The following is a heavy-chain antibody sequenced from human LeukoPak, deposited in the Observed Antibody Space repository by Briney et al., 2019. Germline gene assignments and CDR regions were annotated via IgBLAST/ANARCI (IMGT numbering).Heavy chain of an antibody. CDR2: IYYSGST. CDR1: GGSISSYY. D-gene: IGHD3-3*01. CDR3: AREGVSPPAFDY. V-gene: IGHV4-59*01. J-gene: IGHJ4*02. Sequence: SETLSLTCTVSGGSISSYYWNWIRQPPGKGLEWIGYIYYSGSTNYNPSLKSRVTISVDTSKNQFSLKLSSVTAADTAVYYCAREGVSPPAFDYWGQGTLVTVSS.